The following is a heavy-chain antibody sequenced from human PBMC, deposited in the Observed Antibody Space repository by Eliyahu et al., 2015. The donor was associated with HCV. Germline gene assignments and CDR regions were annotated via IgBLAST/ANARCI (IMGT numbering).Heavy chain of an antibody. Sequence: EVQLVQSGAEVKKPGESLKISCKGPGYSFTNYWIAWVRQMPGKGLEWVGGGYFGFSDTRYSPSFQGQVTISGDKSNTTAYLQWSSLKASDTAMYYCARHLAPDGWYFDDWGQGTLVTVSS. CDR3: ARHLAPDGWYFDD. V-gene: IGHV5-51*01. CDR1: GYSFTNYW. CDR2: GYFGFSDT. J-gene: IGHJ4*02. D-gene: IGHD5-24*01.